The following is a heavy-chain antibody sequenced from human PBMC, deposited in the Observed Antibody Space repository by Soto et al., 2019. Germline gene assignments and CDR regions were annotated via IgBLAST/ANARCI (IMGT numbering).Heavy chain of an antibody. CDR3: ARLTSGPVYFDY. J-gene: IGHJ4*02. Sequence: SETLSLTCTVSGGSISSGGYYWSWIRQHPGKGLEWIGYIYYSGSTYYNQSLKSRVTISVDTSKNQFSLKLSSVTAADTAVYYCARLTSGPVYFDYWGQGTLVTVSS. CDR1: GGSISSGGYY. D-gene: IGHD3-10*01. V-gene: IGHV4-31*03. CDR2: IYYSGST.